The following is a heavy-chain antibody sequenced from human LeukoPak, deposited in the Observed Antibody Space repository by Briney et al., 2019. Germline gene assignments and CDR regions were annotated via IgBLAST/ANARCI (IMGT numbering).Heavy chain of an antibody. J-gene: IGHJ4*02. V-gene: IGHV3-20*04. D-gene: IGHD6-6*01. CDR1: GFTFDDYG. CDR2: VNWNGGER. Sequence: GGSLRLSCAASGFTFDDYGMSWVRQAPGKGLEWVSGVNWNGGERGYADSVKGRFTISRDNAKNSLYLQMNSLRAEDTAFYYCAREGGGAARWYFEYWGQGTLVTVSS. CDR3: AREGGGAARWYFEY.